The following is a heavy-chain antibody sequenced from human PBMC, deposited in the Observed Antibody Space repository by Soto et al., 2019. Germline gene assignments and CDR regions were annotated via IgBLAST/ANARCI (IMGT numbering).Heavy chain of an antibody. Sequence: SETLSLTCTVSGGSISSGGYYWSWIRQHPGKGLEWIGYIYYSGSTYYNPSLKSRVTISVDTSKNQFSLKLSSVTAADTAVYYCAGGPYGDIDYWGQGTLVTVSS. CDR2: IYYSGST. J-gene: IGHJ4*02. CDR3: AGGPYGDIDY. CDR1: GGSISSGGYY. D-gene: IGHD4-17*01. V-gene: IGHV4-31*03.